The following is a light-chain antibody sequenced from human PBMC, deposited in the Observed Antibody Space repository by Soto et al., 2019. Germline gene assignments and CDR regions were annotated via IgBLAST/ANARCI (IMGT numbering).Light chain of an antibody. Sequence: QSALTQPPSLSGSPGQSITISCTGTSPDIGAYDYVSWFQQLPGTAPKLIISEVNNRPSGVANRFSGSKSGNTAYLTISGLAVEDEDEYFCSPFTSTSTQVFGGGTKLTVL. CDR3: SPFTSTSTQV. V-gene: IGLV2-14*01. J-gene: IGLJ2*01. CDR1: SPDIGAYDY. CDR2: EVN.